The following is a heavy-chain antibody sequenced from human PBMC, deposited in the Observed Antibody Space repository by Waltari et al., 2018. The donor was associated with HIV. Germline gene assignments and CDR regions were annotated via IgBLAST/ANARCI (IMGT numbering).Heavy chain of an antibody. CDR2: VSCKSVVI. CDR1: GFSFADYA. D-gene: IGHD3-16*01. V-gene: IGHV3-9*01. Sequence: EVKLVESGGVSVQPVRFLGTSCEASGFSFADYAMHWVRQAPVKGLEWVSSVSCKSVVIGYADSVNGRFTISRDNAKNSLYLQMNSLRSEDTAFYYCARRAFQGGSLTDWGQGTLVTVSS. J-gene: IGHJ4*02. CDR3: ARRAFQGGSLTD.